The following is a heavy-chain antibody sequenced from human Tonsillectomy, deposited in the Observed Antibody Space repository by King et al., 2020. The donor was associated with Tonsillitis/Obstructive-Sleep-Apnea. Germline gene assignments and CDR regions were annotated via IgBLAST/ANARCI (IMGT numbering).Heavy chain of an antibody. CDR3: ARQSMDV. J-gene: IGHJ6*02. CDR2: IDPSDSYT. CDR1: GYNFTTYW. Sequence: QLVQSGAEVKKPGESLRISCKGSGYNFTTYWITWVRQMPGKGLEWMGRIDPSDSYTKSFQGHVTISADKSISTADLQWSSLKASDTAMYYCARQSMDVWGRGTTLTVSS. V-gene: IGHV5-10-1*03.